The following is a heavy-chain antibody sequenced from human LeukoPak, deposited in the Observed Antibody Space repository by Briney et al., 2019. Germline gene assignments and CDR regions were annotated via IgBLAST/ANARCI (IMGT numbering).Heavy chain of an antibody. J-gene: IGHJ4*02. V-gene: IGHV1-2*04. CDR2: INPNSGGT. CDR1: GYPFTGYY. Sequence: ASVKVSCKASGYPFTGYYMHWVRQAPGQGLEWMGWINPNSGGTNYAQKFQGWVTMTRDTSISTAYMELSRLRSDDTAVYYCARDLYGDLLHFDYWGQGTLVTVSS. CDR3: ARDLYGDLLHFDY. D-gene: IGHD4-17*01.